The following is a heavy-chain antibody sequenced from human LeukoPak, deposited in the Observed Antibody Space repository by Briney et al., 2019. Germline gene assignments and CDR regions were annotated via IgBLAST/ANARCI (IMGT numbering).Heavy chain of an antibody. CDR3: ATHSDWRFDF. CDR1: GFTFSMYW. V-gene: IGHV3-7*01. D-gene: IGHD6-19*01. CDR2: IKPDGSAA. Sequence: GGSLRLSCTDSGFTFSMYWMSWVRQAPGKGPEWLASIKPDGSAAIYVDSMKGRFAISRDNAKNSLYLQMNSLTVEDTAVYYCATHSDWRFDFWGQGTLVTVSS. J-gene: IGHJ4*02.